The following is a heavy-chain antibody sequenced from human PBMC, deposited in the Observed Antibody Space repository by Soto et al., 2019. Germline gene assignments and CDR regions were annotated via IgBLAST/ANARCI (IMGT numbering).Heavy chain of an antibody. CDR1: EFAFSSYW. D-gene: IGHD3-16*01. V-gene: IGHV3-7*01. Sequence: GGSLRLSCAASEFAFSSYWMTWVRQAPGKGLEWVANINQDGSEKYYVDSVKGRFTISRDNAKNSLYLQMNSLRAEDTAVYYCARDRVMITFGGITRGGQGTLVTVSS. CDR2: INQDGSEK. CDR3: ARDRVMITFGGITR. J-gene: IGHJ4*02.